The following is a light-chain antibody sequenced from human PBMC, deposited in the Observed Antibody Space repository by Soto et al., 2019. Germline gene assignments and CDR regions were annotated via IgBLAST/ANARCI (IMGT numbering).Light chain of an antibody. V-gene: IGLV2-8*01. CDR1: STDVGGYNY. J-gene: IGLJ1*01. Sequence: LTQPPSAAGSPGQSVTISCTGTSTDVGGYNYVSWYHQYPGKAPKLMIYEVSKRPSGVPDRFSGSKSGNTASLTVSGLQAEDEADYYSSSYGGRYNYVFGTGTKVT. CDR2: EVS. CDR3: SSYGGRYNYV.